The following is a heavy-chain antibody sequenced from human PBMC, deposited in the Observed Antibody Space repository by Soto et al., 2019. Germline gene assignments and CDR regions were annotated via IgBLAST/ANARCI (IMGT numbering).Heavy chain of an antibody. CDR2: TSSSGSTI. V-gene: IGHV3-11*01. Sequence: QVELVESGGGLAKPGGSLRLSCAASGFTFSDYDMSWIRQAPGKGLEWVSYTSSSGSTIYYADSVKGRFTMSRDKAKNAMDLNMDSLRVEDTAVYYCARDAQGIAGDHTYYYGMDVWGQGTTVTVSS. J-gene: IGHJ6*02. D-gene: IGHD6-13*01. CDR3: ARDAQGIAGDHTYYYGMDV. CDR1: GFTFSDYD.